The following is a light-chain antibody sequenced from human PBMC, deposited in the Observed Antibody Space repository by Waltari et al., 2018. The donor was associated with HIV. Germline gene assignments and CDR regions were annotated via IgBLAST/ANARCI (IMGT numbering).Light chain of an antibody. Sequence: QSVLTQSPSASGTPGQRVIISCSGSSPNIGSNFVYWYQVLPGRAPKLCIFRDNERPSGAPDRLAASMSGTSASLAISGLRAEDEGHYYCAAWDDTLSGRVFGGGTKLTVL. J-gene: IGLJ3*02. CDR1: SPNIGSNF. CDR2: RDN. V-gene: IGLV1-47*01. CDR3: AAWDDTLSGRV.